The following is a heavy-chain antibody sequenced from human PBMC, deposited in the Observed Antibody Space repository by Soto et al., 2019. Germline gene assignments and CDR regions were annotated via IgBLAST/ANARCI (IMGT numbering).Heavy chain of an antibody. D-gene: IGHD2-2*01. CDR1: GFTFSNYA. Sequence: EVQLLESGGGLVQPGGSLRLSCAASGFTFSNYAMNWVRQAPGKGLEWVSTIGGSTYYADSVKGRFSISRDNPKSTLYLQMNSLRAEDAAVYYCAIALHSTCEPTGHRRGQGTLVTVSS. CDR3: AIALHSTCEPTGHR. J-gene: IGHJ4*02. CDR2: IGGST. V-gene: IGHV3-23*01.